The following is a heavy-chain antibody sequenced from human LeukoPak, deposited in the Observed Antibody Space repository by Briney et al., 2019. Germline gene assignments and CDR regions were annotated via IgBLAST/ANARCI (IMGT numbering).Heavy chain of an antibody. CDR2: ISSSGIYT. CDR1: RXTFSDYY. D-gene: IGHD3-22*01. CDR3: ARAWTDYYDSSAYYYNAFDI. Sequence: GGSLRLSCAASRXTFSDYYMSWIRQAPGKGLEWVSYISSSGIYTNYADSVKGRFTISRDNAKNSLYLQMNNLRAEDTAVYYCARAWTDYYDSSAYYYNAFDIWGQGTMVTVSS. J-gene: IGHJ3*02. V-gene: IGHV3-11*06.